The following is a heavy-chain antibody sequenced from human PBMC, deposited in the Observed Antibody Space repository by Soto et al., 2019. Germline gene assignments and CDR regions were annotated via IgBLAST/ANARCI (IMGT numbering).Heavy chain of an antibody. Sequence: SETLSLTCTVSGGSVSSGSYYWSWIRQPPGKGLEWIGYIYYSGSTNYNPSLKSRVTISVDTSKNQFSLKLSSVTAADTAVYYCARERGSGSYLGRNYYYYGMDVWGQGTTVTV. CDR3: ARERGSGSYLGRNYYYYGMDV. CDR1: GGSVSSGSYY. V-gene: IGHV4-61*01. J-gene: IGHJ6*02. CDR2: IYYSGST. D-gene: IGHD1-26*01.